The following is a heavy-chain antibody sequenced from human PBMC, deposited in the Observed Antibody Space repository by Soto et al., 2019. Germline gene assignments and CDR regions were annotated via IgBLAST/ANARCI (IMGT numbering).Heavy chain of an antibody. D-gene: IGHD1-26*01. CDR1: GYDFTRYG. J-gene: IGHJ4*02. CDR3: ARVEHFSLIIVGWKYYFNY. V-gene: IGHV1-18*01. CDR2: ISGNNSYT. Sequence: QVQLVQSEPEVRLPGASVKISCKASGYDFTRYGISWVQQAPGQGLQWMGWISGNNSYTNQAQHLQGRLTLTTDTATNTAYMELKTLTSDARATYSCARVEHFSLIIVGWKYYFNYSGQGTLVTVSS.